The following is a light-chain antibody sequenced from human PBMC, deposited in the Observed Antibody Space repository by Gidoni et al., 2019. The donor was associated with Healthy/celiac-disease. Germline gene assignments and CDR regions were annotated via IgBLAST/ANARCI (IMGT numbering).Light chain of an antibody. Sequence: LTSVTRENAALFCRTGRSVGSSYLAWYQQKPGQAPRLLIYAASSRATGIPDRFSGSVSGTDFTLTISRLEPEDFAVYYCQQYGNSPLCTFGQGTKLEIK. CDR1: RSVGSSY. CDR2: AAS. V-gene: IGKV3-20*01. CDR3: QQYGNSPLCT. J-gene: IGKJ2*02.